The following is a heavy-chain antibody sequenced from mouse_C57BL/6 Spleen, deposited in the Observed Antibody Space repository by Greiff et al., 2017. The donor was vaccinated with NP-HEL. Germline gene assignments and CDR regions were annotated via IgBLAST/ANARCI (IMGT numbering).Heavy chain of an antibody. Sequence: VQLQQPGAELVRPGSSVKLSCKASGYTFTSYWMDWVKQRPGQGLEWIGNIYPSDSETHYNQKFKDKATLTVDKSSSTAYMQLSSLTSEDSAVYYCASSVLPWFAYWGQGTLVTVSA. V-gene: IGHV1-61*01. CDR1: GYTFTSYW. J-gene: IGHJ3*01. CDR2: IYPSDSET. CDR3: ASSVLPWFAY.